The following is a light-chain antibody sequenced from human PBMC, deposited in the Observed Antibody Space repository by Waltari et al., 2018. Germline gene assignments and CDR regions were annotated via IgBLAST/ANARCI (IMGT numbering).Light chain of an antibody. V-gene: IGLV1-47*01. J-gene: IGLJ3*02. CDR3: AAWDDSLSGWG. CDR1: SSNIGSNY. CDR2: RNT. Sequence: QSVLTQPPSASGTPGQRVPISCSGSSSNIGSNYVYWYQQLPGTAPKLLSFRNTQRPSGVPDRFSGSKSGTSASLAIRGLRSEDEADYYCAAWDDSLSGWGVGGGTKLTVL.